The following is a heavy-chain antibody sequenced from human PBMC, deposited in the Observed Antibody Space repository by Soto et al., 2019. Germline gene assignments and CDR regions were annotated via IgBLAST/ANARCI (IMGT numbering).Heavy chain of an antibody. CDR2: INVGSGNT. Sequence: ASVKVSCKAAGYTFSAYTMNWVRQAPGQSLEWMGWINVGSGNTRYSQNFQGRVSITRDTSASTVYMELTGLKSEDTATYYCARDTETLGPRANDALDIWGQGTMVTVSS. J-gene: IGHJ3*02. V-gene: IGHV1-3*01. CDR3: ARDTETLGPRANDALDI. CDR1: GYTFSAYT. D-gene: IGHD3-3*02.